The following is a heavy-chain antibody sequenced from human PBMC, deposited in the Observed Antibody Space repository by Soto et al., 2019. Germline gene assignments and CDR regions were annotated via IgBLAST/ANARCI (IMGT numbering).Heavy chain of an antibody. CDR3: ATGGFGYFEP. CDR1: VSTFSSYA. J-gene: IGHJ5*02. CDR2: ISGSGGST. D-gene: IGHD5-18*01. Sequence: GRSLRLSCASSVSTFSSYAMSCVRHAPGKWLEWVSAISGSGGSTYYADSVKGRFTISRDNSKNTLYLQMNSLRAEDTAVYYCATGGFGYFEPWGQGTLVSVSS. V-gene: IGHV3-23*01.